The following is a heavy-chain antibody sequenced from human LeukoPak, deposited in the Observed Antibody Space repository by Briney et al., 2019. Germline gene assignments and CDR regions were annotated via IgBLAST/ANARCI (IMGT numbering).Heavy chain of an antibody. Sequence: PGGSLRLSCAASGFTFSSYAMHWVRQAPGKGLEWVSGISWNSGSIGYADSVKGRFTISRDNAKNSLYLQMNSLRAEDTALYYCAKDSISSSWSPGLSDIWGQGTMVTVSS. V-gene: IGHV3-9*01. CDR2: ISWNSGSI. CDR3: AKDSISSSWSPGLSDI. J-gene: IGHJ3*02. D-gene: IGHD6-13*01. CDR1: GFTFSSYA.